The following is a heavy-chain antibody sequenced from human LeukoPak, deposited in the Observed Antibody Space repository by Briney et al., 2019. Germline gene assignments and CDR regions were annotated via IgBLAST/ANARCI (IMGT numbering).Heavy chain of an antibody. D-gene: IGHD3-22*01. V-gene: IGHV1-2*02. CDR2: INPNSGGT. CDR3: ARSHSSGYYYRY. CDR1: GYTFTGYY. J-gene: IGHJ4*02. Sequence: ASVKVPCKASGYTFTGYYMHWVRQAPGQGLEWMGWINPNSGGTNYAQKFQGRVTMTRDTSISTAYMELSRLRSDDTAVYYCARSHSSGYYYRYWGQGTLVTVSS.